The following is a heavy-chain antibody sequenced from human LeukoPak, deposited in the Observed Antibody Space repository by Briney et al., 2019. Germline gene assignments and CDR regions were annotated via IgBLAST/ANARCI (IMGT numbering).Heavy chain of an antibody. CDR3: ARAVSMQIWWETVFDP. CDR2: TFYTGST. V-gene: IGHV4-31*03. Sequence: PSETLSLTCTVSGGSMTSGNYYWTWVRQRLGRGLEWIGHTFYTGSTYYNPSLKNRLSISVDTSKNQFSLNLTSVTAADTAVYFCARAVSMQIWWETVFDPWGQGTQVTVSS. CDR1: GGSMTSGNYY. D-gene: IGHD1-26*01. J-gene: IGHJ5*02.